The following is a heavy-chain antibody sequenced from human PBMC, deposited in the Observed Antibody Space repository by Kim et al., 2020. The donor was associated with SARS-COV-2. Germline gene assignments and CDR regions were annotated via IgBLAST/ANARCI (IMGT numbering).Heavy chain of an antibody. V-gene: IGHV3-30*18. CDR1: GFTFSNFG. J-gene: IGHJ6*02. CDR3: AKDQESSSWYSYYGMDV. D-gene: IGHD6-13*01. CDR2: ISYDGSNK. Sequence: GGSLRLSCAASGFTFSNFGMHWVRQAPGKGLEWVAVISYDGSNKYYADSVKGRFTISRDNSKSTLYLQMNSLRAEDTAVYYCAKDQESSSWYSYYGMDVWGQGTTVTVSS.